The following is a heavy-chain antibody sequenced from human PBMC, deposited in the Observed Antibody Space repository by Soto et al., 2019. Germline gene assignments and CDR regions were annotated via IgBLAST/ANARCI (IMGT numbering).Heavy chain of an antibody. D-gene: IGHD6-13*01. Sequence: GGSLKLSCAASGFTFSSNYMSWVRQAPGKGLEWVSVIYSGGSTYYADSMKGRFTISRDNSKNTLYLQMNSLRAEDTAVYYCARGPQLVRGYFDYWGQGTPVTVSS. CDR1: GFTFSSNY. J-gene: IGHJ4*02. V-gene: IGHV3-66*01. CDR2: IYSGGST. CDR3: ARGPQLVRGYFDY.